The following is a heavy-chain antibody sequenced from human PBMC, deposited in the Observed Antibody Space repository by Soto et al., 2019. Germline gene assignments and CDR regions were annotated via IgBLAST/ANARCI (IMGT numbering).Heavy chain of an antibody. J-gene: IGHJ4*02. Sequence: EVQLLESGGGLVQPGGSLRLSCAVSGFRYSTYGVTWVRQAPGKGLEWVSGVSGGSGTTHYKDSVRGRFTVTGDNSKNTVDLEMNSLRLEDTAVYYCTRWKGDADYWGQGTLVTVSS. CDR2: VSGGSGTT. CDR3: TRWKGDADY. V-gene: IGHV3-23*01. CDR1: GFRYSTYG. D-gene: IGHD1-1*01.